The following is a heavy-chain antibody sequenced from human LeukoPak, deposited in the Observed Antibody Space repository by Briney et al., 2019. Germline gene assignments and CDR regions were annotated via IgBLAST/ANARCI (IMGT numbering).Heavy chain of an antibody. CDR3: ARVGYSYGYDWFDP. Sequence: GGSLRLSCAAPGFTFSSYSMNWVRQAPGKGLEWVSSISSSSSYIYYADSVKGRFTISRDNAKNSLYLQMNSLRAEDTAVYYCARVGYSYGYDWFDPWGQGTLVTVSS. D-gene: IGHD5-18*01. CDR1: GFTFSSYS. CDR2: ISSSSSYI. V-gene: IGHV3-21*01. J-gene: IGHJ5*02.